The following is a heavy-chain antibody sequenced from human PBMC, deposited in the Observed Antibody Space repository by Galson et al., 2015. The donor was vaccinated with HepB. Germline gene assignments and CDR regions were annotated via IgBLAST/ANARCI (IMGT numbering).Heavy chain of an antibody. J-gene: IGHJ4*02. CDR2: IIPILGIA. D-gene: IGHD3-22*01. V-gene: IGHV1-69*02. Sequence: SVKVSCKASGGTFSSYTISWVRQAPGQGLEWMGRIIPILGIANYAQKFQGRVTITADKSTSTAYMELSSLRSEDTAVYYCARMGDYYDSSGYFDYWGQGTLVTVSS. CDR3: ARMGDYYDSSGYFDY. CDR1: GGTFSSYT.